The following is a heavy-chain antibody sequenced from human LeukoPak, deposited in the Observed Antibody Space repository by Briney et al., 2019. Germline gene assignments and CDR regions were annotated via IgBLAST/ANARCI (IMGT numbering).Heavy chain of an antibody. CDR1: GFTFSSYE. Sequence: PGGSLRLSCAASGFTFSSYEINWVRQAPGKGLEWVSYISSSSSTIYYADSVKGRFTISRDDAKNSLYLQMNSLRAENTAVYYCARAHHRRVYNYVWGSYPYWGQGTLVTVSS. V-gene: IGHV3-48*01. D-gene: IGHD3-16*02. J-gene: IGHJ4*02. CDR2: ISSSSSTI. CDR3: ARAHHRRVYNYVWGSYPY.